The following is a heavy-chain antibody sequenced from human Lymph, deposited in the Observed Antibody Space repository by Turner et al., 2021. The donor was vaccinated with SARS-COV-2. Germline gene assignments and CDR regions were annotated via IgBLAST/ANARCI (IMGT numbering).Heavy chain of an antibody. CDR2: IRSSSSYI. CDR1: GFTFSTYS. CDR3: ARDIPTTADYFDY. Sequence: EVQLVESGGGLVTPGGSLRLSCSASGFTFSTYSINWVRQAPVKGLEWTSSIRSSSSYIYYADSVKGRFTISRDDANNALYLQMNSLRAEDTAVYYCARDIPTTADYFDYWGQGTLVTVAS. V-gene: IGHV3-21*01. J-gene: IGHJ4*02. D-gene: IGHD4-17*01.